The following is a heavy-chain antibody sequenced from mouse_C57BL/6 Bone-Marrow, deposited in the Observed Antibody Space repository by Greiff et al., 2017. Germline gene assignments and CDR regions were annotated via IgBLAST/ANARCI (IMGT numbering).Heavy chain of an antibody. CDR1: GYTFTDYE. Sequence: QVQLQQSGAELVRPGASVTLSCKASGYTFTDYEMHWVKQTPVHGLEWIGAIDPETGGTAYNQKFKGKAILTADKSSSTAYMELRSLTSEDSAVYYCTSALVLWLRRPRYYYAMDYWGQGTSVTVSS. J-gene: IGHJ4*01. V-gene: IGHV1-15*01. CDR2: IDPETGGT. CDR3: TSALVLWLRRPRYYYAMDY. D-gene: IGHD2-2*01.